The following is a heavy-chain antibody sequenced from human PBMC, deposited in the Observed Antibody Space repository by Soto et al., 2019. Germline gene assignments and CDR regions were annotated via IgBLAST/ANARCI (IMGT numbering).Heavy chain of an antibody. Sequence: QVQLEESGGGVVQPGRSLRLSCAASGFTFSSYGMHWVRQAPGKGLEWVAVISYDGSNKYYADSVKGRFTISRDNSKNTLYLQMNSLRAEDTAVYYCAKHWNDGYHYWGQGTLVTVSS. J-gene: IGHJ4*02. V-gene: IGHV3-30*18. CDR1: GFTFSSYG. D-gene: IGHD1-1*01. CDR3: AKHWNDGYHY. CDR2: ISYDGSNK.